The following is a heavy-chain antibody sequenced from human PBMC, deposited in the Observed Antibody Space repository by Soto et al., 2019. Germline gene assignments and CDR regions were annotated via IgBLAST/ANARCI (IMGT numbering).Heavy chain of an antibody. J-gene: IGHJ6*02. CDR2: TYSSGST. D-gene: IGHD2-2*01. V-gene: IGHV4-30-4*01. Sequence: KASETLSLTCTVSGGSITSGDYHWTWIRQPPGKGLEWIGFTYSSGSTSYNPSLKSRLTISVDTSKNRFSLKLSSVTAADTAVYYCARDSRGYCSATTCYQSAYYYYGMDVWGPGTTVTVSS. CDR1: GGSITSGDYH. CDR3: ARDSRGYCSATTCYQSAYYYYGMDV.